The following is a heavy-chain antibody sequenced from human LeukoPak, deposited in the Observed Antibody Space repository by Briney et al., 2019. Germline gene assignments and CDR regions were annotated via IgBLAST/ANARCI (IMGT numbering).Heavy chain of an antibody. V-gene: IGHV3-74*01. Sequence: GGSLRLSCTASGFSFSGHWMRWARQLPGKGLVWVSRISPTGSTTSYADSVKGRFTVSRDNAKNTLYLQVNNLRAEDTAVYYCARGPNSNWSGLDFWGQGTLLTVSS. CDR1: GFSFSGHW. CDR2: ISPTGSTT. D-gene: IGHD6-6*01. J-gene: IGHJ4*02. CDR3: ARGPNSNWSGLDF.